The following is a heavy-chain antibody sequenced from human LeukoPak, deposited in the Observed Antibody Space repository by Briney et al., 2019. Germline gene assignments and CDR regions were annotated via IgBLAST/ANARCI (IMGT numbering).Heavy chain of an antibody. CDR1: GGTFSSYA. CDR3: ARNQDLVPAAPLDY. CDR2: IIPIFGTA. D-gene: IGHD2-2*01. J-gene: IGHJ4*02. V-gene: IGHV1-69*06. Sequence: SVKVSCKASGGTFSSYAISWVRQAPGQGLEWMGGIIPIFGTANYAQKFQGRVTITADKSTSTAYMELSGLRSEDTAVYYCARNQDLVPAAPLDYWGQGTLVTVSS.